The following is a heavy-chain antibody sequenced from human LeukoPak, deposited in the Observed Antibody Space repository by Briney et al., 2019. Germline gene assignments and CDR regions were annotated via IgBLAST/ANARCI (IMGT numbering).Heavy chain of an antibody. CDR2: ISISSSYI. Sequence: GGSLRLSCAASGFTFSTYTMNWVRQAPGKGLEWVSFISISSSYIYYADSVKGRFTISRDNAKNSLYLQMNSLRAEDTAVYYCARGPHSALDTDDAFDIWGQGTMVTVSS. CDR3: ARGPHSALDTDDAFDI. V-gene: IGHV3-21*06. D-gene: IGHD5-18*01. J-gene: IGHJ3*02. CDR1: GFTFSTYT.